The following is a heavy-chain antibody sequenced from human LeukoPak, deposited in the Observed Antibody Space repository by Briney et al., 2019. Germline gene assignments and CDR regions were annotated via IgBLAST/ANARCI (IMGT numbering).Heavy chain of an antibody. Sequence: GESLKISCKVSGYIFTSYWFGWVRQMPGKGLEWMGIIYPGDSDTRYSPSFQGQVTISVDKSISTAYLQWSSLKASDTAIYYCARQNHYYYYMDVWGRGTTVTVSS. CDR2: IYPGDSDT. CDR1: GYIFTSYW. V-gene: IGHV5-51*01. CDR3: ARQNHYYYYMDV. J-gene: IGHJ6*03.